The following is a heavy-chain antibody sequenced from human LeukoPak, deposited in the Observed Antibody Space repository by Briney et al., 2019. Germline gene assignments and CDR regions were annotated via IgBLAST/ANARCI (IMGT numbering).Heavy chain of an antibody. Sequence: PSETPSLTCTVSGYSISSGYYWGWIRQPPGKGLEWIGSIYHSGSTYYNPSLKSRVTISVDTSKNQFSLKLSSVTAADTAVYYCARVSDYGDLHYYYYYMDVWGKGTTVTVSS. V-gene: IGHV4-38-2*02. D-gene: IGHD4-17*01. CDR3: ARVSDYGDLHYYYYYMDV. J-gene: IGHJ6*03. CDR2: IYHSGST. CDR1: GYSISSGYY.